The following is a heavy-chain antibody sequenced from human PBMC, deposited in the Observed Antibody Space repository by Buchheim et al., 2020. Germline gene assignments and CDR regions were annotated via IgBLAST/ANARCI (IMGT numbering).Heavy chain of an antibody. V-gene: IGHV3-7*01. Sequence: EVQLVEFGGGLVQPGGSLRLSCAASGFTFSNYWLTWIRQAPGEGLKWVANINPDGSYKYYVDSVKVRFTISRDNFHNSMHLLMNSLRAEDSAVYYCVSWPSTGATPRTNYWGQGTL. CDR3: VSWPSTGATPRTNY. D-gene: IGHD1-26*01. CDR2: INPDGSYK. CDR1: GFTFSNYW. J-gene: IGHJ4*02.